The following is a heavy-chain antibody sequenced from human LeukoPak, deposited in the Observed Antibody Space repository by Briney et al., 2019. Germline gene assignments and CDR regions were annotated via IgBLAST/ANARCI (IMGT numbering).Heavy chain of an antibody. CDR1: GGTFSSYA. CDR3: ARGYYDFWSGYYFDY. D-gene: IGHD3-3*01. V-gene: IGHV1-69*13. J-gene: IGHJ4*02. Sequence: GASVKVSCKASGGTFSSYAISWVRQAPGQGLEWMGGIIPIFGTANYAQKFQGRVTITADESTSTAYMELSSLRSEDTAVYYCARGYYDFWSGYYFDYWGRGTLVTVSS. CDR2: IIPIFGTA.